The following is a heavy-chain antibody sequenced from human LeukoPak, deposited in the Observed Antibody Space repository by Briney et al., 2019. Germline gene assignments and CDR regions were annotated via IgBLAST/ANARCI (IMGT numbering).Heavy chain of an antibody. J-gene: IGHJ4*02. Sequence: PSETLPLTCTVSGGSISSSSYYWGWIRQPPGKGLEWIGSIYYSGSTYYNPSLKSRVTISVDTSKNQFSLKLSSVTAADTAVYYCASLYYDFWSGYYTSAPLDYWGQGTLVTVSS. CDR1: GGSISSSSYY. CDR2: IYYSGST. CDR3: ASLYYDFWSGYYTSAPLDY. D-gene: IGHD3-3*01. V-gene: IGHV4-39*01.